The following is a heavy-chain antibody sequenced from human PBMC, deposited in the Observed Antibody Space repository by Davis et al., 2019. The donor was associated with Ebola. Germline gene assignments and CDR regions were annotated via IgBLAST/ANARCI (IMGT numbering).Heavy chain of an antibody. D-gene: IGHD2-2*02. J-gene: IGHJ5*02. V-gene: IGHV1-2*02. CDR2: INPNSGGT. Sequence: ASVKVSCKASGYTFTGYYMHWVRQAPGQGLEWMGWINPNSGGTNYAQKFQGRATITRDTSISTAYMELSRLRSDDTAAYYCARDRPAAIRSVNWFDPWGQGTLVTVSS. CDR1: GYTFTGYY. CDR3: ARDRPAAIRSVNWFDP.